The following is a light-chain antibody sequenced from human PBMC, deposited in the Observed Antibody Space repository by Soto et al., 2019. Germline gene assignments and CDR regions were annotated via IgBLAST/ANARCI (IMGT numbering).Light chain of an antibody. J-gene: IGLJ2*01. CDR2: DDT. CDR1: KLGSKY. Sequence: SYELTQPPSVSVSPGQTVTMTCSGDKLGSKYVCWYQQKPGQSPVLVIYDDTKRPSGIPERFSGSNSGNTATLTISGTQAMDEADYYCQAWDNSVVFGGGTKVTVL. V-gene: IGLV3-1*01. CDR3: QAWDNSVV.